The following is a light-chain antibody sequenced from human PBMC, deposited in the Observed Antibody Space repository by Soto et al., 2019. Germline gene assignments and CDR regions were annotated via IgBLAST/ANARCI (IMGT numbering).Light chain of an antibody. V-gene: IGLV2-8*01. Sequence: QSALTQPPSASGSLGQSVTISCTGTSSDVGGYNYVCWHQQHPGKAPKVMIYEVTKRPPGVPDRCSGSKSGNTAALTVSGLQAEDEADYYCISFAGGGNPVLLGGGTKVTVL. CDR3: ISFAGGGNPVL. CDR1: SSDVGGYNY. J-gene: IGLJ2*01. CDR2: EVT.